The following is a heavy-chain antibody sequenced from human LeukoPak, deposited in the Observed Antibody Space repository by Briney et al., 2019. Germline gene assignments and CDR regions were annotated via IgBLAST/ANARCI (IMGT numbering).Heavy chain of an antibody. CDR2: IYPSDSDT. CDR3: ARPHYYDAIGYYFDY. V-gene: IGHV5-51*01. D-gene: IGHD3-22*01. CDR1: GYTFTNYW. Sequence: GESLKISCKGSGYTFTNYWIGWVRQMPGKGLQWMGIIYPSDSDTRYSPSFQGQVTISADKSIATAYLQWSSLKASDTAMYYCARPHYYDAIGYYFDYWGQGTQVTVSS. J-gene: IGHJ4*02.